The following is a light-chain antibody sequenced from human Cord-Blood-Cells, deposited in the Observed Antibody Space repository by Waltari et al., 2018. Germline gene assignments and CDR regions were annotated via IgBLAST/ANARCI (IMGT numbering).Light chain of an antibody. CDR1: QSVSSY. J-gene: IGKJ4*01. CDR3: QQRSNWPLT. CDR2: DAS. V-gene: IGKV3-11*01. Sequence: VLTQSPAPLSSSPGERATLSCRASQSVSSYLAWYQQKPGQAPRLLIYDASNRATGIPARFSGSGSGTDFTLTISSLEPEDFAVYYCQQRSNWPLTFGGGTKVEIK.